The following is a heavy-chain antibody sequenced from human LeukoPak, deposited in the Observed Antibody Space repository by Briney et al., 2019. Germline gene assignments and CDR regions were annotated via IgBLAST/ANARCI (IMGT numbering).Heavy chain of an antibody. V-gene: IGHV3-7*01. Sequence: GGSLRLSCAASGFTFSSYWMSWVRQAPGKGLEWVANIKQDGSEKYYVDSVKGRFTISRDNAKNSLCLQMNSLRAEDTAVYYCARGIYGSGSFSFDYWGQGTLVTVSS. CDR2: IKQDGSEK. CDR3: ARGIYGSGSFSFDY. CDR1: GFTFSSYW. J-gene: IGHJ4*02. D-gene: IGHD3-10*01.